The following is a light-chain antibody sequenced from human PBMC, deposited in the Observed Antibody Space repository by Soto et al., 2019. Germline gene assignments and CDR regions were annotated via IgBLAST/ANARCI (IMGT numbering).Light chain of an antibody. V-gene: IGKV3-20*01. J-gene: IGKJ2*01. CDR3: QHYASSPYT. Sequence: EIVLTQSPGTLSLSPGERATLSCRASQSVSNNYLAWYQQKPGQAPRLLIYGASSRATGIPDRFSGSGSGTDFTLIINRLEPEDFAVYYCQHYASSPYTFGQGTKLEIK. CDR1: QSVSNNY. CDR2: GAS.